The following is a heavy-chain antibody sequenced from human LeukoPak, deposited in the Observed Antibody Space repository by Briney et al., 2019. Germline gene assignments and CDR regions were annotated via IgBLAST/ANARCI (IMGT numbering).Heavy chain of an antibody. J-gene: IGHJ4*02. CDR1: GFTFSNYW. CDR2: IKQDGNEK. Sequence: PGGSLRLSCAASGFTFSNYWMSWVRQAPGKGLEWVANIKQDGNEKYYVDSGKGRFTISRDNAKNSLYLQMNSLRAEDTAVYYCARDDYGGTRYWGQGTLVTVSS. V-gene: IGHV3-7*01. CDR3: ARDDYGGTRY. D-gene: IGHD4/OR15-4a*01.